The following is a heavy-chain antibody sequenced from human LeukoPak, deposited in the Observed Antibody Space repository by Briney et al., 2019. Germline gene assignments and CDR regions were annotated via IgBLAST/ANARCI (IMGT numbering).Heavy chain of an antibody. Sequence: GASVKVSCKASGYTFTSYAMNWVRQAPGQGLEWMGWINTNTGNPTYAKGFTGRFVFSLDTSVSTAYLQISSLKAEDTAVYYCARDLPRFYYYMDVWGKGTTVTVSS. V-gene: IGHV7-4-1*02. J-gene: IGHJ6*03. CDR2: INTNTGNP. CDR3: ARDLPRFYYYMDV. CDR1: GYTFTSYA.